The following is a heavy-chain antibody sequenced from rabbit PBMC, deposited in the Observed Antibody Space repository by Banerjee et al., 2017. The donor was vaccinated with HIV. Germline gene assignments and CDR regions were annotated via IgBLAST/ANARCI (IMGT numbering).Heavy chain of an antibody. J-gene: IGHJ4*01. CDR3: ARDRDWTLHL. CDR2: IYAGSSGIT. D-gene: IGHD4-2*01. CDR1: GFDFSDNA. V-gene: IGHV1S45*01. Sequence: QEQLVESGGGLVQPEGSLTLTCKASGFDFSDNALCWFRQAPGKGPEWIGTIYAGSSGITDYASWVNGRFTISKTSSTTVTLQMTSLTAADTATYFCARDRDWTLHLLGPGTLVTVS.